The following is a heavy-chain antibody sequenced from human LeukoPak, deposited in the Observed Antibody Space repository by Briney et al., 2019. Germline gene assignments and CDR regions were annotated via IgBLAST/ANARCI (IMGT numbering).Heavy chain of an antibody. CDR1: GFTLSDYY. Sequence: GSLRLSCAASGFTLSDYYMSWIRQPPGKGLEWIGSIYYSGSTYYNPSLKSRVTISVDTSKNQFSLKLSSVTAADTAVYYCARTRYYYNSRSYGAPYYFDYWGQGTLVTVSS. CDR3: ARTRYYYNSRSYGAPYYFDY. V-gene: IGHV4-38-2*01. D-gene: IGHD3-10*01. J-gene: IGHJ4*02. CDR2: IYYSGST.